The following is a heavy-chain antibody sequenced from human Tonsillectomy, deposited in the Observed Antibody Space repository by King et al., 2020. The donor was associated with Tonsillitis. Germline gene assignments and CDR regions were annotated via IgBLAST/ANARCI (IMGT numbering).Heavy chain of an antibody. D-gene: IGHD6-13*01. CDR2: IYDSGST. CDR1: GGSISSYY. J-gene: IGHJ4*02. Sequence: VQLQESGPGLVKPSETMSLTCTVSGGSISSYYWSWIRQPPGKGLEWIGYIYDSGSTNYKPSLKSRGTISVDTSKNQLSLKLSSVTAADTAVYYCARGSNIAAAGTGYYFDYWGQGTLVTVSS. V-gene: IGHV4-59*01. CDR3: ARGSNIAAAGTGYYFDY.